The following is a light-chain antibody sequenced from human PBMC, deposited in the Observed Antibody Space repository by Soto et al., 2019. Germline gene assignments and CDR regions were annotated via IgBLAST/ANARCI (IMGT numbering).Light chain of an antibody. CDR3: SSYASGSAHVV. J-gene: IGLJ2*01. Sequence: QSALTQPASVSGSPGQSITLSCTGTSSDIGGYDYVSWYQRHPGKAPKLIIYDVNNRPSGVSNRFSGSKSGNTASLTISGLQAEDEDEYYCSSYASGSAHVVFGGGTQLTVL. CDR1: SSDIGGYDY. CDR2: DVN. V-gene: IGLV2-14*01.